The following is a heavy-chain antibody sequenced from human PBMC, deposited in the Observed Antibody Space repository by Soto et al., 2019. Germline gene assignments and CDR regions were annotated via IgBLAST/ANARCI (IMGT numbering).Heavy chain of an antibody. CDR1: GYTFINFD. CDR2: MNPGSGKT. Sequence: ASVKVSCKASGYTFINFDISWVRQAAGQGLEWLGWMNPGSGKTGYASKFQGRVAMTRDASTGTSHLELSSLTSDDTAVYYCARMASAGTLNWFDPWGQGTLVTVSS. J-gene: IGHJ5*02. D-gene: IGHD6-13*01. V-gene: IGHV1-8*02. CDR3: ARMASAGTLNWFDP.